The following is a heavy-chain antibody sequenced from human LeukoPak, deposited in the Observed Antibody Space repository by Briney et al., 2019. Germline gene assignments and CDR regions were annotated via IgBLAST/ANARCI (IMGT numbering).Heavy chain of an antibody. Sequence: SETLSLTCAVYGGSFSGYYWSWIRQPPGKGLEWIGEINHSGSTNYNPSLKSRVTISVDTSKNQFPLKLSSVTAADTAVYYCASNTVTTLHFDYWGQGTLVTVSS. CDR2: INHSGST. CDR1: GGSFSGYY. CDR3: ASNTVTTLHFDY. D-gene: IGHD4-11*01. V-gene: IGHV4-34*01. J-gene: IGHJ4*02.